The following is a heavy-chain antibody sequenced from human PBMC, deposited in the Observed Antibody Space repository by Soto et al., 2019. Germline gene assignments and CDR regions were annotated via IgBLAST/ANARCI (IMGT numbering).Heavy chain of an antibody. V-gene: IGHV4-61*01. D-gene: IGHD2-8*02. CDR1: GGSVSSGSYY. CDR3: AREYWQPIGFHSYYYYGMDV. CDR2: IYYSGST. J-gene: IGHJ6*02. Sequence: SETLSLTCTVSGGSVSSGSYYWSWIRQPPGKGLEWIGYIYYSGSTNYNPSLKSRVTISVDTSKNQFSLKLSSVTTADTAVYYCAREYWQPIGFHSYYYYGMDVWGQGTTVTVSS.